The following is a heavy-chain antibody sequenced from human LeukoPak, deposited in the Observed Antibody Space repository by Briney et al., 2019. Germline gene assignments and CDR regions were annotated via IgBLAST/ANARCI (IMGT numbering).Heavy chain of an antibody. CDR2: IYYSGST. J-gene: IGHJ4*02. Sequence: PSETLSLTCTVSGGSISSGGYYWSWIRQHPGKGLEWIGYIYYSGSTYYNPSLKSRVTISVDTSKNQFSLKLSSVTAADTAVYYCARTTYYYDSSGYHPFDYWGQGTLVTVSS. V-gene: IGHV4-31*03. CDR3: ARTTYYYDSSGYHPFDY. CDR1: GGSISSGGYY. D-gene: IGHD3-22*01.